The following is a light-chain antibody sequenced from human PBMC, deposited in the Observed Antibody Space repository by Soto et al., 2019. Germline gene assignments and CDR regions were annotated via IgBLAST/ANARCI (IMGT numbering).Light chain of an antibody. CDR3: QQYGSSPRIT. J-gene: IGKJ3*01. V-gene: IGKV3-20*01. CDR2: GAS. Sequence: ENVLTQSPDTLSLSPGERATLSCRASQSVSSNYLVWYQHKPGQAPRLLIYGASIRATGIPDRFSGSGSGTDSTLTISRLEPEDFAVYYCQQYGSSPRITFGPGTKVDIK. CDR1: QSVSSNY.